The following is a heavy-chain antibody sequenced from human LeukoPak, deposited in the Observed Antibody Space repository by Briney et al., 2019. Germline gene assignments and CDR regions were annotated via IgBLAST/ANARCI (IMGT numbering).Heavy chain of an antibody. V-gene: IGHV1-2*02. CDR1: GYTFTAYY. CDR3: ARGADYYGSGIPDY. J-gene: IGHJ4*02. D-gene: IGHD3-10*01. Sequence: ASLTVSCKASGYTFTAYYIHWVRQAPGQGLEWMGWINPYSGGTNYAQTFQGRVTMTRDTSINTAYMELTRLRSDATAVYYCARGADYYGSGIPDYWGQGTLVTVSS. CDR2: INPYSGGT.